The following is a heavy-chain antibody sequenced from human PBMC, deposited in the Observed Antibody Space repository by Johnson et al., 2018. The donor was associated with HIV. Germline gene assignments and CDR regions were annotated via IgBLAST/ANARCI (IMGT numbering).Heavy chain of an antibody. D-gene: IGHD3-10*01. CDR2: IQYDGTNK. Sequence: QEQLVESGGGLVKPGGSLRLSCAASGFTFSSYGMHWVRQVPGNGLEWVTFIQYDGTNKYYADSVKGRFTISRDDAKNTVYLQMNSLRVDDMAVYHCARNRPQSGRFGEARIGAFDIWDQGTVVTVSS. CDR3: ARNRPQSGRFGEARIGAFDI. V-gene: IGHV3-33*08. J-gene: IGHJ3*02. CDR1: GFTFSSYG.